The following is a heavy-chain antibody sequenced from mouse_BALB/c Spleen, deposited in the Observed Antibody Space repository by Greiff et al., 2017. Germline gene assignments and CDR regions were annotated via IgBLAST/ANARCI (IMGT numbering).Heavy chain of an antibody. J-gene: IGHJ4*01. Sequence: QVQLKQSGPGLVQPSQSLSITCTVSGFSLTSYGVHWVRQSPGKGLEWLGVIWSSGSTDYNAAFISRLSISKDNSKSQVFFKMNSLQANDTAIYYCARRGNDDYAMDYWGQGTSVTVPS. V-gene: IGHV2-2*02. CDR2: IWSSGST. D-gene: IGHD2-2*01. CDR1: GFSLTSYG. CDR3: ARRGNDDYAMDY.